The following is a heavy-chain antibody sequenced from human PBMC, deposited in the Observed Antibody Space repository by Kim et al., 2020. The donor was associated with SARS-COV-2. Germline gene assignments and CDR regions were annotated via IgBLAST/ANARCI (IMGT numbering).Heavy chain of an antibody. D-gene: IGHD4-17*01. CDR3: ARDYGRSFDL. J-gene: IGHJ4*02. Sequence: GQDLEDPVRGRFAMSRDNAKNSLSLQMDNLRGEDTAVYYCARDYGRSFDLWGQGTLVTVSS. CDR2: GQ. V-gene: IGHV3-7*04.